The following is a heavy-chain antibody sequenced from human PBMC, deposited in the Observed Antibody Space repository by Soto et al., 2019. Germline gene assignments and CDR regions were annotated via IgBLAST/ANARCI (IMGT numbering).Heavy chain of an antibody. J-gene: IGHJ4*02. CDR1: GGSISSGGYS. CDR3: ARTDIVLMVYDY. V-gene: IGHV4-30-2*01. CDR2: IYHSGST. Sequence: PSETLSLTCAVSGGSISSGGYSWSWIRQPPGKGLEWIGYIYHSGSTYYNPSLKSRVTISVDRSKNQFSLKLSSVTAADTAVYYCARTDIVLMVYDYWGQGTLVTVSS. D-gene: IGHD2-8*01.